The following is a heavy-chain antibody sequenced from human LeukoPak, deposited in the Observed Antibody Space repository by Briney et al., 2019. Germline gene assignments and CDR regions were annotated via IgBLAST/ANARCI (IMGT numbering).Heavy chain of an antibody. D-gene: IGHD6-13*01. Sequence: ASVKVSCKASGYTFTGYYMHWVRQAPGQGLEWMGRINPNSGGTNYAQKFQGRVTMTRDTSISTAYMELSRLKSDDTAVYYCARGGNSSSWRYNWFVPWGQGTLVTVSS. CDR3: ARGGNSSSWRYNWFVP. J-gene: IGHJ5*02. CDR2: INPNSGGT. V-gene: IGHV1-2*06. CDR1: GYTFTGYY.